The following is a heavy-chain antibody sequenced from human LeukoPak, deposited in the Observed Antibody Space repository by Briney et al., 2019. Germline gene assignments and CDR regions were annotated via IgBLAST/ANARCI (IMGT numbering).Heavy chain of an antibody. D-gene: IGHD2-2*02. CDR3: ARDSNCSSTSCYTFDY. CDR1: GFTFSSYW. CDR2: IYSGGST. Sequence: GGSLRLSCAASGFTFSSYWMHWVRQAPGKGLEWVSVIYSGGSTYYADSVKGRFTISRDNSKNTLYLQMNSLRAEDTAVYYCARDSNCSSTSCYTFDYWGQGTLVTVSS. J-gene: IGHJ4*02. V-gene: IGHV3-66*02.